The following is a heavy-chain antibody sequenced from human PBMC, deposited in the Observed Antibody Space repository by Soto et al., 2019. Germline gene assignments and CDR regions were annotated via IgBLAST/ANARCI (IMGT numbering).Heavy chain of an antibody. Sequence: GGSLRLSCAASGFTVSSNYMSWVCQAPGKGLEWVSVIYSGGSTYYADSVKGRFTISRDNSKNTLYLQMNSLRAEDTAVYYCARDLGYYYGMDVWGQGTTVTVSS. V-gene: IGHV3-53*01. J-gene: IGHJ6*02. D-gene: IGHD3-16*01. CDR2: IYSGGST. CDR3: ARDLGYYYGMDV. CDR1: GFTVSSNY.